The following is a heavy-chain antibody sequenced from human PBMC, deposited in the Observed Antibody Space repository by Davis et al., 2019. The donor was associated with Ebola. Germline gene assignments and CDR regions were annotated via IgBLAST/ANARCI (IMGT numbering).Heavy chain of an antibody. CDR2: IYYNGDA. Sequence: SETLSLTCTVSGGSISPYVWSWIRQPPGRGLDYIGYIYYNGDADYNPSLNSRVTFSLDTSENQFSLKLTSVTAADTAVYYCARGLYPWELDYWGQGTLVTVSS. J-gene: IGHJ4*02. D-gene: IGHD1-1*01. CDR3: ARGLYPWELDY. CDR1: GGSISPYV. V-gene: IGHV4-59*01.